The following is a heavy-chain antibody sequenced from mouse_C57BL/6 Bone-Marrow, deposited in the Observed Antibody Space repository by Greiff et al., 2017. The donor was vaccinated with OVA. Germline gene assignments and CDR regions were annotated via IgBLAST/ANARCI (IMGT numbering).Heavy chain of an antibody. D-gene: IGHD2-5*01. CDR2: INPSTGGT. V-gene: IGHV1-42*01. CDR1: GYSFTGYY. CDR3: ARKRASYYSNWAWFAY. Sequence: VQLQQSGPELVKPGASVKISCKASGYSFTGYYMNWVKQSPEKSLEWIGEINPSTGGTTYNQKFKAKATLTVDKSSSTAYMQLKSLTSEDSAVYYCARKRASYYSNWAWFAYWGQGTLVTVSA. J-gene: IGHJ3*01.